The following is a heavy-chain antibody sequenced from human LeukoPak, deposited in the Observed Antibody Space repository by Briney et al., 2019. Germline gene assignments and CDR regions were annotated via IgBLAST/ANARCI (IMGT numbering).Heavy chain of an antibody. Sequence: PWETLSLTCAVYGGSFSGYYWSWIRQPPGKGLEWVGEITHGGSTNYNPSLKSRVTISVDTSKNQFSLELNSVTAADTAVYYCARGGWHSSSWYFDYWGQGTLVTVSS. CDR2: ITHGGST. CDR1: GGSFSGYY. D-gene: IGHD6-13*01. V-gene: IGHV4-34*01. CDR3: ARGGWHSSSWYFDY. J-gene: IGHJ4*02.